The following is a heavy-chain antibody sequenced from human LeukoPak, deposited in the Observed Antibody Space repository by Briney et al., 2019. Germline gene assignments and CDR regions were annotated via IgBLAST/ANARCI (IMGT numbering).Heavy chain of an antibody. J-gene: IGHJ4*02. CDR1: GGSISSYY. CDR2: IYYSGST. Sequence: KASETLSLTCTVSGGSISSYYWSWIRQPPGKGLEGIGYIYYSGSTNYNPSLKSRVTISVGTSKNQFSLKLSSVTAADTAVYYCAREGKYGDYGYWGQGTLVTVSS. D-gene: IGHD4-17*01. CDR3: AREGKYGDYGY. V-gene: IGHV4-59*01.